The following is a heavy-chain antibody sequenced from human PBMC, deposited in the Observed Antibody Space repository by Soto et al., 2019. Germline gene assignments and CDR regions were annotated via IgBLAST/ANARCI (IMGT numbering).Heavy chain of an antibody. Sequence: EVQLLESGGGLVQPGGSLRLSCAASGFTFSSYAMSWVRQAPGKGLEWVSAISGSGGSTYYADSVKGRFTISRDNSKNTLYLQMNSLRAEDTAVYYCAKGGELVVVTYYFDYWCQGTLVTVSS. V-gene: IGHV3-23*01. D-gene: IGHD2-21*02. CDR2: ISGSGGST. CDR3: AKGGELVVVTYYFDY. J-gene: IGHJ4*02. CDR1: GFTFSSYA.